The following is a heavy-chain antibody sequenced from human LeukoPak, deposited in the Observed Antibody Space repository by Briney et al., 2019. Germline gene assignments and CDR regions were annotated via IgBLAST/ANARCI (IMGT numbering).Heavy chain of an antibody. CDR3: ARDAGYSYGQGAFAI. CDR2: IYYSGST. V-gene: IGHV4-59*01. Sequence: KPSETLSLTCTVSGDSISSYYWGWIRQPPGKGLEWIGYIYYSGSTDYNPSPKSRVTISVDTSKSQFSLKLTSVTAADTAVYYCARDAGYSYGQGAFAIWGQGTLVTVSS. J-gene: IGHJ3*02. D-gene: IGHD5-18*01. CDR1: GDSISSYY.